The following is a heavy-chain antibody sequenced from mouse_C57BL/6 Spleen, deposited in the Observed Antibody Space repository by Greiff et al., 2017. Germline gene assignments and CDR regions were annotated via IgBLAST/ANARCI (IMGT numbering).Heavy chain of an antibody. Sequence: QVHVKQSGAELVKPGASVKISCKASGYAFSSYWMHWVKQRPGTGLEWIGQIYPGDGDTNYNGKFKGKATLTADKSSSTAYMQLSSLTSDDSAVYFCARGDDGYYSFDYWGQGTTLTVSS. CDR1: GYAFSSYW. CDR3: ARGDDGYYSFDY. D-gene: IGHD2-3*01. J-gene: IGHJ2*01. CDR2: IYPGDGDT. V-gene: IGHV1-80*01.